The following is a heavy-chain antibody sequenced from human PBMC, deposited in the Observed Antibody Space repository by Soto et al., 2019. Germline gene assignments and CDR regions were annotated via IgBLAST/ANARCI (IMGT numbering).Heavy chain of an antibody. Sequence: QVQLVQSGAEVKKPGASVKVSCKASRYTFTSYDINWVRQATGQGLEWMGWMNPNSGNTGYAQKFQGRVTMTRNTSISTAYMELSSLRSEDTAVYYCACSIRAGYSYIYYMDVWGKGTTVTVSS. CDR2: MNPNSGNT. CDR3: ACSIRAGYSYIYYMDV. J-gene: IGHJ6*03. D-gene: IGHD5-18*01. V-gene: IGHV1-8*01. CDR1: RYTFTSYD.